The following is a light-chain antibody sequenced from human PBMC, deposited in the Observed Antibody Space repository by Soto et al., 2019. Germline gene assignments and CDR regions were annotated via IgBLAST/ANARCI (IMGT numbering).Light chain of an antibody. CDR2: GAS. J-gene: IGKJ3*01. Sequence: EIVMTQSPATLSVSPGERATLSCRASQRVSSNLAWYQQKHGQAPRLLIYGASTRATGIPARFSGSGSGTEFTLTISSLQSEDFAVYYCQQYNNLFTFGSGTKVDIK. CDR3: QQYNNLFT. CDR1: QRVSSN. V-gene: IGKV3-15*01.